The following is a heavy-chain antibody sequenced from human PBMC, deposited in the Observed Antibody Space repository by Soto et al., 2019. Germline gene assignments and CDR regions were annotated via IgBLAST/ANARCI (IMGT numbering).Heavy chain of an antibody. D-gene: IGHD3-10*01. CDR3: ARARPPYGSGSYYLYGPNDY. CDR2: ISYDGSNK. Sequence: GGSLRLSCAASGFTFSSYAMHWVRQAPGKGLEWVAVISYDGSNKYYADSVKGRFTISRDNSKNTLYLQMNSLRAEDTAVYYCARARPPYGSGSYYLYGPNDYWGQGTLVTVSS. CDR1: GFTFSSYA. V-gene: IGHV3-30-3*01. J-gene: IGHJ4*02.